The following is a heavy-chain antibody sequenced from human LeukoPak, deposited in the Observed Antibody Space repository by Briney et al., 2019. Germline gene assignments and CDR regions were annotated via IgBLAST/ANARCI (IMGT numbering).Heavy chain of an antibody. CDR1: GFSLSTSGVG. V-gene: IGHV2-5*01. Sequence: SGPTLVKPPQTLTLTCTFSGFSLSTSGVGVGWIRQPPGKALEWLALIYWNDDKRYSPSLKSRLTITKDTSKNQVVLTMTNMDPVDTATYYCAHLNDFWSGLYYYGMDVWGQGTTVTVSS. CDR2: IYWNDDK. CDR3: AHLNDFWSGLYYYGMDV. J-gene: IGHJ6*02. D-gene: IGHD3-3*01.